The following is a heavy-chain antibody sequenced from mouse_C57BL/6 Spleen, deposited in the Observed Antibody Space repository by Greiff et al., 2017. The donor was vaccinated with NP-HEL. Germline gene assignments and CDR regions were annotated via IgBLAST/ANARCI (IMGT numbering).Heavy chain of an antibody. V-gene: IGHV1-69*01. CDR3: ARGGSTMVTTRDWFAY. D-gene: IGHD2-2*01. J-gene: IGHJ3*01. CDR2: IDPSDSYT. Sequence: QVQLQQPGAELVMPGASVKLSCKASGYTFTSYWMHWVKQRPGQGLEWIGEIDPSDSYTNYNQKFKGKSTLTVDKSSSTAYMQLSSLTSEDSAVYYCARGGSTMVTTRDWFAYWGQGTLVTVSA. CDR1: GYTFTSYW.